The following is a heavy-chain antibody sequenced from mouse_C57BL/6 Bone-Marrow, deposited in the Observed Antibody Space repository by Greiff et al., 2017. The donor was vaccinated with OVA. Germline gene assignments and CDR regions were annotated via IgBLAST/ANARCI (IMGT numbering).Heavy chain of an antibody. CDR2: IDPEDGET. V-gene: IGHV14-2*01. CDR3: ARLVGDGPYFDY. CDR1: GFNIKDYY. Sequence: EVKLVESGAELVKPGASVELSCTASGFNIKDYYMHWVKQRTEQGLEWIGRIDPEDGETKYAPKFQGKATITADTSSNTAYLQLSSLTSEDTAVYYCARLVGDGPYFDYWGQGTTLTVSS. J-gene: IGHJ2*01. D-gene: IGHD1-1*02.